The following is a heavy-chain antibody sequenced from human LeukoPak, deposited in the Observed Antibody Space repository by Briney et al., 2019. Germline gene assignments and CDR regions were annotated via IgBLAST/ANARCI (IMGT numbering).Heavy chain of an antibody. CDR3: ARRAYGTGFDF. CDR1: GGSISSYY. J-gene: IGHJ4*02. Sequence: PSETLSLTCTVSGGSISSYYWSWIRQPPGKGLEWIATIYFSGSTFYHPSLEGRVTISADTSKNQFSLKLASVTAADTAVYYCARRAYGTGFDFWGQGTEVTVSS. D-gene: IGHD3/OR15-3a*01. CDR2: IYFSGST. V-gene: IGHV4-59*04.